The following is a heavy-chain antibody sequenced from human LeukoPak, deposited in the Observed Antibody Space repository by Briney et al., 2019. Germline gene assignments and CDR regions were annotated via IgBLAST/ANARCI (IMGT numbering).Heavy chain of an antibody. CDR3: ARSYYYDYRQIDY. Sequence: SETLSLTCTVSGDSISTSSYYWGWIRQPPGKGLDWLGRIYYSGSTYYNPSLKSRATISVDTSKNQFSLNLYSVTAADTAVFYCARSYYYDYRQIDYWGQGTLVTVSS. CDR2: IYYSGST. V-gene: IGHV4-39*01. CDR1: GDSISTSSYY. J-gene: IGHJ4*02. D-gene: IGHD3-22*01.